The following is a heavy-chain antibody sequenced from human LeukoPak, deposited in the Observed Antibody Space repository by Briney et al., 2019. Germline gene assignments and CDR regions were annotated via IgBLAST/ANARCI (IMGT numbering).Heavy chain of an antibody. Sequence: SETLSLTCAVYGGSFSAYYWSWIRQPPGKGLEWIGEINHSGSTNYNPSLKSRVTISVDTSKNQFSLKLSSVTAADTAVYYCARLHPGTIAAAGLWFDYWGQGTLVTVSS. CDR2: INHSGST. CDR3: ARLHPGTIAAAGLWFDY. D-gene: IGHD6-13*01. J-gene: IGHJ4*02. V-gene: IGHV4-34*01. CDR1: GGSFSAYY.